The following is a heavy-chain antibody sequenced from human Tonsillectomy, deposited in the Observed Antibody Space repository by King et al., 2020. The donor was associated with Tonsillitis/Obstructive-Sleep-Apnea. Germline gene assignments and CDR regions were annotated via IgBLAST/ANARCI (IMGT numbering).Heavy chain of an antibody. CDR1: GFTVKSNF. CDR2: IYSVGTT. CDR3: GFTTYGYSYSYMDV. Sequence: VQLVESGGGLIQPGGSLRLSCAASGFTVKSNFMTWVRQAPGKGLEWVSVIYSVGTTYYAESVKGRFTISRDNSKNTLYLQLNSLRAEDTAVYYCGFTTYGYSYSYMDVWGEGTTVTVSS. D-gene: IGHD4-17*01. V-gene: IGHV3-53*01. J-gene: IGHJ6*03.